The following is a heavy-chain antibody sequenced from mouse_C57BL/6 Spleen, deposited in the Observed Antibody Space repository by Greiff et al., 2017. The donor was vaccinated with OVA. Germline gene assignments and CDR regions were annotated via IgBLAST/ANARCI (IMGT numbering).Heavy chain of an antibody. J-gene: IGHJ1*03. V-gene: IGHV1-69*01. D-gene: IGHD4-1*01. CDR3: ARSGTGNWYFDV. Sequence: QVQLQQPGAELVMPGASVKLSCKASGYTFTSYWMHWVKQRPGQGLEWIGEIDPSDSYTNYNQKFKGKSTLTVDKSSSTAYMQLSSLTSEDSAVYYCARSGTGNWYFDVWGTGTTVTVSS. CDR1: GYTFTSYW. CDR2: IDPSDSYT.